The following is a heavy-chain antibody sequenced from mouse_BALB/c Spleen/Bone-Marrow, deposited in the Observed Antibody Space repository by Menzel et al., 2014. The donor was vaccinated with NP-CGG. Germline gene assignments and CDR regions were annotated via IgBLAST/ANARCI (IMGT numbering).Heavy chain of an antibody. CDR1: GFTFSSFG. J-gene: IGHJ2*01. V-gene: IGHV5-17*02. CDR3: TRGGNWEDFDY. Sequence: EVKVVESGGGLVQPGGPRKLSCAASGFTFSSFGMHWVRQAPEKGLEWVAYISSGSSPIFYADTVKGRFTIARDNPKNTLFLQMTSLRSEDTAVYYCTRGGNWEDFDYWGQGTTLTVSS. D-gene: IGHD4-1*01. CDR2: ISSGSSPI.